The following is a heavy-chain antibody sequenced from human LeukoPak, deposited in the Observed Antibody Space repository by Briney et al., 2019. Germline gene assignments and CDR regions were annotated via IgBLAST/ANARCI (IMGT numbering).Heavy chain of an antibody. CDR1: GGSIISYY. CDR3: ARASFGYSSGWYTPNAFDI. J-gene: IGHJ3*02. D-gene: IGHD6-19*01. Sequence: SETLSLTCTVSGGSIISYYWSWIRQPPGKGLEWIGYIYYSGGTNYNPSLKSRLTISVDTSKKQFSLKLSSVTAADTAVYYCARASFGYSSGWYTPNAFDIWGQGTMVTVSS. CDR2: IYYSGGT. V-gene: IGHV4-59*12.